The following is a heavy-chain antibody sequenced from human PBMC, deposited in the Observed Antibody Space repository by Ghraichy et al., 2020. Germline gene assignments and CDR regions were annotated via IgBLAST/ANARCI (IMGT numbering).Heavy chain of an antibody. J-gene: IGHJ5*02. CDR2: IGTGGGAT. Sequence: GGSLRLSCAASGFTFSFYTMSWVRQASGKGLEWVSTIGTGGGATYYADSVKGRFTISRENSKNTLYLHMNSLRAEDTAVYYCAKGRGEVIPTTRWFDPWGQGNLVTVAS. CDR3: AKGRGEVIPTTRWFDP. V-gene: IGHV3-23*01. D-gene: IGHD2-2*01. CDR1: GFTFSFYT.